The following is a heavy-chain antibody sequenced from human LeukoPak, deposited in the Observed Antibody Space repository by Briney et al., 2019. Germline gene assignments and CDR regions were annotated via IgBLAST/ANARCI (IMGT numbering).Heavy chain of an antibody. CDR3: ATAPTTVTPYAFDI. CDR2: FDPEDGET. CDR1: GYTLTELS. D-gene: IGHD4-11*01. V-gene: IGHV1-24*01. Sequence: ASVKVSCKVSGYTLTELSMHWVRQAPGKGLEWTGGFDPEDGETIYAQKFQGRVTMTEDTSTDTAYMELSSLRSEDTAVYYCATAPTTVTPYAFDIWGQGTMVTVSS. J-gene: IGHJ3*02.